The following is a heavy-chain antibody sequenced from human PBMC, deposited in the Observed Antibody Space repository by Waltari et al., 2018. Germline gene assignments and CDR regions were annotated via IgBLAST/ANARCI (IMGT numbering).Heavy chain of an antibody. D-gene: IGHD3-16*01. CDR1: GGSISSYY. Sequence: QVQLQESGPGLVKPSETLSLTCTVSGGSISSYYWSWIRQPPGKGLEWIGYIYYSGSTNYNPSLKSRVTISVDTSKNQFSLKLSSVTAADTAVYYCARVVGDYVWGSKRGHPGLFDYWGQGTLVTVSS. CDR3: ARVVGDYVWGSKRGHPGLFDY. J-gene: IGHJ4*02. V-gene: IGHV4-59*01. CDR2: IYYSGST.